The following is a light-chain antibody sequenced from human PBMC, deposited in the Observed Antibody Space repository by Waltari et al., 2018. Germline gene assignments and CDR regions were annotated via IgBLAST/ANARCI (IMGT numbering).Light chain of an antibody. CDR2: DVS. J-gene: IGLJ3*02. CDR3: SSYTTSATWV. V-gene: IGLV2-14*03. Sequence: QSALTQPASVSGSPGQSITISCTGTNSDVGAYQYVSWYQQNPGKAPKLIIFDVSRQPSVFSYRFAGSKSGSTASLTISGLQAGDEADYYCSSYTTSATWVFGGGTRVAVL. CDR1: NSDVGAYQY.